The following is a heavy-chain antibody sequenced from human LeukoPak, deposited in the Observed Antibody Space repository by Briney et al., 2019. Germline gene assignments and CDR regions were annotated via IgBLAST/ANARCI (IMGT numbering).Heavy chain of an antibody. V-gene: IGHV1-69*13. J-gene: IGHJ4*02. CDR3: ARGARHHRYSSSLDY. CDR2: IIPIFGTA. Sequence: SVKVSCKASGGTFSSYAISWVRQAPGQGLEWIGGIIPIFGTANYAQKFQGRVTITADESTSTAYMELSSLRSEDTAVYYCARGARHHRYSSSLDYWGQGTLVTVSS. D-gene: IGHD6-13*01. CDR1: GGTFSSYA.